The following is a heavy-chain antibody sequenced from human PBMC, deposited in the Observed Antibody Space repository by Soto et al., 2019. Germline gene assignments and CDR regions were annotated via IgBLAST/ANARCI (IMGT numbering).Heavy chain of an antibody. CDR2: ISGSAAST. CDR3: AKWTGRYCSGGRCYLDDLFDY. V-gene: IGHV3-23*01. CDR1: GFTFSNYA. J-gene: IGHJ4*02. Sequence: EVHLLESGGDLVQPGGSLRLSCAASGFTFSNYAMSWVRQAPGKGLDWVSGISGSAASTFYADSVKGRFTISRDNSKNTLYLQMNSLGAEDTAVYYCAKWTGRYCSGGRCYLDDLFDYWGQGTLVTVSS. D-gene: IGHD2-15*01.